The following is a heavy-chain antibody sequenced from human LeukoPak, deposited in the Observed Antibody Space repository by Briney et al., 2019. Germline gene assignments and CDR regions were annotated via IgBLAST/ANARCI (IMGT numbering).Heavy chain of an antibody. V-gene: IGHV3-30*02. CDR3: AKIRLGSSWYDAFDI. J-gene: IGHJ3*02. Sequence: GGSLRLSCAASGFTFSSYGMHWVRQAPGKGLEWVAFIRYDGSNKYYADSVKGRFTISRDNSKNTLYLQMNSLRAEDTAVYYCAKIRLGSSWYDAFDIWGQGTMVTVSS. D-gene: IGHD6-13*01. CDR1: GFTFSSYG. CDR2: IRYDGSNK.